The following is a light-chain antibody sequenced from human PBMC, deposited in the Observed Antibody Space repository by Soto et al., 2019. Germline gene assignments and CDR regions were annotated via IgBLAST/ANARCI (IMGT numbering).Light chain of an antibody. CDR3: QQYDSDPT. CDR1: QTISNW. J-gene: IGKJ1*01. Sequence: DIQLTQSPSTLSASVGDRVTITCRASQTISNWLAWYQQRPGKAPQLLISDASRLESGVPSRFSGSGSGTEFTLTISSLLPDDFATYYCQQYDSDPTFGQGTKVDIK. V-gene: IGKV1-5*01. CDR2: DAS.